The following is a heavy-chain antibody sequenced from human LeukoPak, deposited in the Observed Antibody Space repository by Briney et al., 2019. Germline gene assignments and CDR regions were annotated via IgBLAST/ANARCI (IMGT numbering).Heavy chain of an antibody. CDR1: GYIFNDYY. D-gene: IGHD1-1*01. Sequence: ASVRVSCEASGYIFNDYYMHWIRQAPGQGLEWMGRIDPKSGGTKYAQKFQGRVTVTRDTSISTAYMELSRLRSDDTAVYFCARVVRYGTSEMYWGQGTLVTVSS. J-gene: IGHJ4*02. V-gene: IGHV1-2*02. CDR2: IDPKSGGT. CDR3: ARVVRYGTSEMY.